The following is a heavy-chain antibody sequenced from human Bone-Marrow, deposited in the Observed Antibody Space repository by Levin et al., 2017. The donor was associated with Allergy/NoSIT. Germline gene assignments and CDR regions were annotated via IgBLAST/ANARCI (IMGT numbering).Heavy chain of an antibody. V-gene: IGHV3-21*06. Sequence: NPGGSLRLSCTASGFIFSNYTMNWVRQAPGKRLEWVSSISGGSHYIYHSDSLRGRLSISRDNAKNSLYLQINSLRVEDTAVYYCVRVADWGYVTSSWDANDIWGQGTLVTVSS. CDR2: ISGGSHYI. CDR1: GFIFSNYT. D-gene: IGHD6-6*01. J-gene: IGHJ4*02. CDR3: VRVADWGYVTSSWDANDI.